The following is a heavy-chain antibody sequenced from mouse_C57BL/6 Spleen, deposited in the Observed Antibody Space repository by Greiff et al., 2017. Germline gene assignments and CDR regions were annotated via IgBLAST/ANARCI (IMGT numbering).Heavy chain of an antibody. CDR2: ISSGGSYT. V-gene: IGHV5-6*01. J-gene: IGHJ2*01. D-gene: IGHD1-1*01. CDR1: GFTFSSYG. Sequence: VQLKESGGDLVKPGGSLKLSCAASGFTFSSYGMSWVRQTPDKRLEWVATISSGGSYTYYPDSVKGRFTISRDNAKNTLYLQMSSLKSEDTAMYYCARHLVARGDYYFDYWGQGTTLTASS. CDR3: ARHLVARGDYYFDY.